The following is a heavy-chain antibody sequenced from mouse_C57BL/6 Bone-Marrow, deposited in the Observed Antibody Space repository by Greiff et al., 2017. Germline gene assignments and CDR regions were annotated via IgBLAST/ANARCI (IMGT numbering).Heavy chain of an antibody. Sequence: VQLPQSGAELVRPGASVKLSCTASGFNIKDDYIPWVKQRPEQGLEWIGWIDPEIGDTVYASKFQGKATIPSDTSYNTAYLQLSSLTSADTAVYYCSSVDGNYFDLWGQGTPLTV. V-gene: IGHV14-4*01. CDR3: SSVDGNYFDL. D-gene: IGHD2-3*01. CDR1: GFNIKDDY. CDR2: IDPEIGDT. J-gene: IGHJ2*01.